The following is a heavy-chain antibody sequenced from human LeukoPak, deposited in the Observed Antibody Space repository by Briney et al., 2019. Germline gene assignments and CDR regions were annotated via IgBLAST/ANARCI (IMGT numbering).Heavy chain of an antibody. CDR1: GFTFSSYW. V-gene: IGHV3-7*03. Sequence: TGGSLRLSCAASGFTFSSYWMSWVRQAPGKGLEWVANIKQDGSEKYYVDSVKGRSTISRGNAKNSLYLQMNSLRAEDTAVYYCARVPPTVTTFDYWGQGTLVTVSS. CDR3: ARVPPTVTTFDY. CDR2: IKQDGSEK. D-gene: IGHD4-17*01. J-gene: IGHJ4*02.